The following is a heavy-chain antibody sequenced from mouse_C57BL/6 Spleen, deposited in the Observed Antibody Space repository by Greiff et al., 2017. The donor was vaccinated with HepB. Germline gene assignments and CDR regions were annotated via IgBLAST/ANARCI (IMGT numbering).Heavy chain of an antibody. CDR3: TRRGLSFYFDY. CDR2: IDPETGGT. Sequence: QVQLKESGAELVRPGASVTLSCKASGYTFTDYEMHWVKQTPVHGLEWIGAIDPETGGTAYNQKFKGKAILTADKSSSTAYMELRSLTSEDSAVYYCTRRGLSFYFDYWGQGTTLTVSS. V-gene: IGHV1-15*01. J-gene: IGHJ2*01. CDR1: GYTFTDYE. D-gene: IGHD3-1*01.